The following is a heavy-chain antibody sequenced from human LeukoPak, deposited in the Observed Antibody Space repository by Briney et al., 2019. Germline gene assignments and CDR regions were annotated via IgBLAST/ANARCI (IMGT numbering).Heavy chain of an antibody. J-gene: IGHJ6*03. CDR3: ARAFNYDSSGYYLYYYYYMDV. D-gene: IGHD3-22*01. Sequence: GGSLRLSCAASGFTFSSYWMHWVRQAPGKGLVWVSRINSDGSSTSYADSVKGRFTISRDNAKNTLYLQMNSLRAEDTAVYYCARAFNYDSSGYYLYYYYYMDVWGKGTTVTVSS. CDR2: INSDGSST. CDR1: GFTFSSYW. V-gene: IGHV3-74*01.